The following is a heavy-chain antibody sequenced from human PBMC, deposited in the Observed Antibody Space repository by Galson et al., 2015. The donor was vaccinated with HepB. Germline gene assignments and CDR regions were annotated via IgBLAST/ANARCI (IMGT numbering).Heavy chain of an antibody. J-gene: IGHJ4*02. CDR3: ARAQVEAGGSSYLHDY. V-gene: IGHV3-33*08. CDR2: IWYDGSNK. D-gene: IGHD1-26*01. Sequence: SLRLSCAASGFTFSSYGMHWVRQAPGKGLEWVAVIWYDGSNKYYADSVKGRFTISRDNSKNTLYLQMNSLRAEDTAVYYCARAQVEAGGSSYLHDYWGQGTLVTVSS. CDR1: GFTFSSYG.